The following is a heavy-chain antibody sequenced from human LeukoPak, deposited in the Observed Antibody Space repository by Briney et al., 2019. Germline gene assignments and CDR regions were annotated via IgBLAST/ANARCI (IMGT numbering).Heavy chain of an antibody. CDR1: GFTVSSNY. J-gene: IGHJ4*02. D-gene: IGHD3-22*01. V-gene: IGHV3-53*01. CDR3: AKDYGLNYYDSSGEIFDY. Sequence: GGSLRLSCAASGFTVSSNYMSWVRQAPGKGLEWVSVIYSGGSTYYADSVKGRFTISRDNSKNTLYLQMNSLRAEDTAVYYCAKDYGLNYYDSSGEIFDYWGQGTLVTVSS. CDR2: IYSGGST.